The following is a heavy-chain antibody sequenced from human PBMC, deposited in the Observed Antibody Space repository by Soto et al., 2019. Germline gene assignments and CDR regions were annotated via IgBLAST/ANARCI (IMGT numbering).Heavy chain of an antibody. Sequence: QLQLQESGPGLVKPSETLSLSCTVSGGSISSSSYYWGWIRQPPGKGLEWIGSIYYSGSTYYNPSLKSRVLISVDTSKNQFSLRLSSVTAADTAVYYCARGWLQSGYFDYWGQGTLVTVSS. V-gene: IGHV4-39*01. CDR2: IYYSGST. CDR1: GGSISSSSYY. CDR3: ARGWLQSGYFDY. J-gene: IGHJ4*02. D-gene: IGHD5-12*01.